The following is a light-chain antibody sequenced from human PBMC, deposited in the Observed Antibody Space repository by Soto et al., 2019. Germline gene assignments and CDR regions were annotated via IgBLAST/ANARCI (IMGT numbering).Light chain of an antibody. Sequence: QSVLTQPPSASGTPGQRVTISCSGSSSNIGSNTVNWYQQLPGTAPKLLIYSDYQRPSGVPDRFSGSRSGTSASLAISGLQSEDEADFYCAAWYDSLNGQVFGGGTQLTVL. CDR1: SSNIGSNT. V-gene: IGLV1-44*01. CDR3: AAWYDSLNGQV. J-gene: IGLJ2*01. CDR2: SDY.